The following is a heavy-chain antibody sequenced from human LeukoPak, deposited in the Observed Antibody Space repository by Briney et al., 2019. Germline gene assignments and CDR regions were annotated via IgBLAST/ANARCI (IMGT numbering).Heavy chain of an antibody. CDR1: GFTFSSYA. D-gene: IGHD3-22*01. CDR2: ISYDGSNK. CDR3: ARGSYYDSSGYYN. J-gene: IGHJ4*02. V-gene: IGHV3-30-3*01. Sequence: GGSLRLPCAASGFTFSSYAMHWVRQAPGKGLEWVAVISYDGSNKYYADSVKGRFTISRDNSKNTLYLQMNSLRAEDTAVYYCARGSYYDSSGYYNWGQGTLLTVSS.